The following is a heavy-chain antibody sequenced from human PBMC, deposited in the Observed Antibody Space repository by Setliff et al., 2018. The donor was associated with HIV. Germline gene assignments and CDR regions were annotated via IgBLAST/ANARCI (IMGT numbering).Heavy chain of an antibody. CDR1: GYNFTNYG. J-gene: IGHJ5*02. Sequence: ASVKVSCKASGYNFTNYGINWVRQDPGQGLEWMGWINTNTGYPTYAQAFRGRFVFSLDTSVSTAYLEISSLEAEDTAVYFCARVRTSYNFWVGDVFDPWGQGTLVTV. CDR3: ARVRTSYNFWVGDVFDP. CDR2: INTNTGYP. D-gene: IGHD1-1*01. V-gene: IGHV7-4-1*02.